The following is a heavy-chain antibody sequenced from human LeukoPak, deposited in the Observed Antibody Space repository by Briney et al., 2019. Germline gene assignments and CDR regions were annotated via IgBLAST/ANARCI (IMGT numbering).Heavy chain of an antibody. Sequence: GGSLRLSCAASGFTFSSYAMSWVRQAPGKGLEWVSAISGSGGSTYYADSVKGRFTISRDNSKNTVYLQMNSLRAEDTAVYYCAKWTRYCSGGSCYGGTFDYWGQGTPVTVSS. CDR3: AKWTRYCSGGSCYGGTFDY. D-gene: IGHD2-15*01. J-gene: IGHJ4*02. CDR2: ISGSGGST. CDR1: GFTFSSYA. V-gene: IGHV3-23*01.